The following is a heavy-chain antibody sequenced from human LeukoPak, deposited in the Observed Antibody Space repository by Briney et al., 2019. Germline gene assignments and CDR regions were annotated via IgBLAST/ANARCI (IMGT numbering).Heavy chain of an antibody. D-gene: IGHD5-12*01. J-gene: IGHJ4*02. CDR3: ARSPSGYSGYDPVYY. V-gene: IGHV1-69*13. CDR2: IIPMFGTA. CDR1: GGTFSSYA. Sequence: SVKVSCEASGGTFSSYAISWVRQAPGQGLEWMGGIIPMFGTANYAQKFQGRVTMTADESTSTVYMELSSLRSEDTAVYYCARSPSGYSGYDPVYYWGQGTLVTVSS.